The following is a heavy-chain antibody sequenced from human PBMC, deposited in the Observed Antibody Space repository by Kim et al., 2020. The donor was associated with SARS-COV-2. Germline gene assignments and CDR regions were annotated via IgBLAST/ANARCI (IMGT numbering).Heavy chain of an antibody. D-gene: IGHD3-16*02. CDR1: GYTFTSYG. J-gene: IGHJ4*02. V-gene: IGHV1-18*04. Sequence: ASVKVSCKASGYTFTSYGISWVRQAPGQGLEWMGWISAYNGNTNYAQKLQGRVTMTTDTSTSTAYMELRSLRSDDTAVYYCARDVADDYVWGSYRPYDYWGQGTLVTVSS. CDR3: ARDVADDYVWGSYRPYDY. CDR2: ISAYNGNT.